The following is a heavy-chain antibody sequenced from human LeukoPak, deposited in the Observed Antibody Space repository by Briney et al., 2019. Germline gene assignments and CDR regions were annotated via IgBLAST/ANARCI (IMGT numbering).Heavy chain of an antibody. Sequence: GGSLRLSCAASGFTFSSYSMNWVRQAPGKGLEWVSSISSSSSYIYYADSVKGRFTISRDNAKNSLYLQMNSPRAEDTAVYYCARHDTKLLVLVHWGQGTLVTVSS. J-gene: IGHJ4*02. CDR2: ISSSSSYI. D-gene: IGHD2-15*01. CDR3: ARHDTKLLVLVH. CDR1: GFTFSSYS. V-gene: IGHV3-21*01.